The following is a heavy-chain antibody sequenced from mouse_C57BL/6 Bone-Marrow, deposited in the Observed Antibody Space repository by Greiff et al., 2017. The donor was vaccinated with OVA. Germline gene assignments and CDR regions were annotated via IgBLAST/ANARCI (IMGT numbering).Heavy chain of an antibody. CDR2: IRYSGST. Sequence: EVQLQESGPGMVKPSQSLSLNFTITAYSITRGYDWHWIRHFPVNKLEWMGYIRYSGSTNYIPSLKSRISITHDTSKNHFFLKLNSVSTEDTATYYCARGGYAWFSYWGQGTLVTVSA. CDR1: AYSITRGYD. J-gene: IGHJ3*01. V-gene: IGHV3-1*01. CDR3: ARGGYAWFSY. D-gene: IGHD2-2*01.